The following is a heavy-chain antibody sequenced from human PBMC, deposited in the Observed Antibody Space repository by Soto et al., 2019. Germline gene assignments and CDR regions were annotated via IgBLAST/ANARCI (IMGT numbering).Heavy chain of an antibody. J-gene: IGHJ4*02. CDR3: AKQGSPHYDSSWYRQKWFDY. Sequence: EVQLLESGGGLVQPGGSLRLSCVASGFTFSSYAMGWVRQAPGKGLGWVSAIGGSGGSTYYPDSVEGRFTISRDNSKNTLYLQMDSLRVEDTAVYYCAKQGSPHYDSSWYRQKWFDYWGQGTLVTVSS. V-gene: IGHV3-23*01. D-gene: IGHD3-22*01. CDR1: GFTFSSYA. CDR2: IGGSGGST.